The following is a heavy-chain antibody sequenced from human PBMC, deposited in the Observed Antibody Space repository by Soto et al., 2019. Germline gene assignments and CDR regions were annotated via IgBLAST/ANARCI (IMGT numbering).Heavy chain of an antibody. CDR1: GFTFSSYW. V-gene: IGHV3-7*01. CDR2: IKQDGSEK. Sequence: EVQLVESGGGLVQPGGSLRLSCAASGFTFSSYWMSWVRQAPGKGLEWVANIKQDGSEKYYVDSVKGRFTISRDNAKNSLYLQMNSLRADDTAVYYCARDGDCSGGSCYEYFQHWGQGTLVTVSS. CDR3: ARDGDCSGGSCYEYFQH. J-gene: IGHJ1*01. D-gene: IGHD2-15*01.